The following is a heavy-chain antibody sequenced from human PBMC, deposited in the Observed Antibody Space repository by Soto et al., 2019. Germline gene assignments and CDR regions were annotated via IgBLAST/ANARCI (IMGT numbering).Heavy chain of an antibody. CDR2: INHSGNS. J-gene: IGHJ6*02. CDR1: GGSFSGSY. CDR3: ARRGYGSGSYSYYGMDV. V-gene: IGHV4-34*01. Sequence: PSETLSLTCAIYGGSFSGSYWSWIRQPPGKGLEWIGNINHSGNSNYNPSLKSRVTISVDSSKNQFSLKLSSVTAADTAVYYCARRGYGSGSYSYYGMDVWGQGTTVTVSS. D-gene: IGHD3-10*01.